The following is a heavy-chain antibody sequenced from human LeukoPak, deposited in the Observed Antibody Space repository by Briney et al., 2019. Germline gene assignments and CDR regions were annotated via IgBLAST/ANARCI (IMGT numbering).Heavy chain of an antibody. Sequence: KPSGTLSLTCAVSGASIISSDWWSWVRQPPGKGLEWIGEIYHGGNTNYNPSLEGRVAISVDMSKNQFSLELTSVTAADTAVYYCAREEGSSGWWAQNYWGQGTLVTVSS. V-gene: IGHV4-4*02. CDR3: AREEGSSGWWAQNY. CDR2: IYHGGNT. CDR1: GASIISSDW. D-gene: IGHD6-19*01. J-gene: IGHJ4*02.